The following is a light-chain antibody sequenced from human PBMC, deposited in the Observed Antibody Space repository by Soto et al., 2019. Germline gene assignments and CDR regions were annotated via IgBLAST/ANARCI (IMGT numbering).Light chain of an antibody. CDR2: DVN. CDR1: SSDVGGYNY. CDR3: CSYAGGPVV. Sequence: QSVLTQPRSVSGSPGQSVTISCTGTSSDVGGYNYVSWYQQHPGKAPKLMIYDVNERPSGVPDRFSGSKSGNTASLTISGLQAEDEADYYCCSYAGGPVVFGGGTKLTVL. J-gene: IGLJ2*01. V-gene: IGLV2-11*01.